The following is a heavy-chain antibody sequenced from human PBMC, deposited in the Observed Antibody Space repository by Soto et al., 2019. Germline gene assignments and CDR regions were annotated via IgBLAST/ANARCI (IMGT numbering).Heavy chain of an antibody. CDR2: ISFDGSNK. J-gene: IGHJ5*02. CDR1: GFTFSNSG. Sequence: GGSLRLSCAASGFTFSNSGIHWVRQAPDKGLEWVAFISFDGSNKNYADSVKGRFTISRDNSKNTLYLQMNSLRAEDTAIYYCAKSNWFDPWGQGTLVTVSS. CDR3: AKSNWFDP. V-gene: IGHV3-30*18.